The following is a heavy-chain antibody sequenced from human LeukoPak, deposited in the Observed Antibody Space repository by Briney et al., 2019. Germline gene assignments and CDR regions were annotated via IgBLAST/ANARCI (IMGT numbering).Heavy chain of an antibody. V-gene: IGHV3-33*01. Sequence: PGGSLRLSCAASGFTFSSYGMHWVRQAPGKGLEWVAVIWYDGSNKYYADSVKGRFTTSRDNSKNTLYLQMNSLRAEDTAVYYCAREHSYGYVYDYWGQGTLVTVSS. J-gene: IGHJ4*02. CDR2: IWYDGSNK. CDR1: GFTFSSYG. CDR3: AREHSYGYVYDY. D-gene: IGHD5-18*01.